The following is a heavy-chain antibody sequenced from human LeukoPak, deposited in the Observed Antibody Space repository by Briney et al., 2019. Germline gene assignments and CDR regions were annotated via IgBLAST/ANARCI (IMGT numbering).Heavy chain of an antibody. Sequence: ASVKVSCKASGYTFTGYYMHWVRQAPGQGLEWMGRINPNSGGTNYAQKFQGRVTMTRDTSISTAYMELSRLRSDDTAVYYCARQSVAGTGSGRDYWGQGTLVTVSS. J-gene: IGHJ4*02. CDR2: INPNSGGT. CDR3: ARQSVAGTGSGRDY. V-gene: IGHV1-2*06. CDR1: GYTFTGYY. D-gene: IGHD6-19*01.